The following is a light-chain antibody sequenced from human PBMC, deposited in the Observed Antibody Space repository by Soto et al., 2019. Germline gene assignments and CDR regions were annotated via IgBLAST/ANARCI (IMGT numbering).Light chain of an antibody. CDR2: KNN. CDR3: AAWDDSLTGVL. V-gene: IGLV1-44*01. Sequence: QSVLTQPPSASGTPGQRVTSSCSGSSSNIGSNTVYWYQQLPGTAPKFLIYKNNQPPSGFPDLFSGSKSGTSASLAISGLQSEDEDDYYCAAWDDSLTGVLFGGGSTLTVL. CDR1: SSNIGSNT. J-gene: IGLJ2*01.